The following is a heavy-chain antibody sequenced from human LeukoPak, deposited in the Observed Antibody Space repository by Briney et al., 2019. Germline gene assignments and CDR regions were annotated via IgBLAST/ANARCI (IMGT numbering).Heavy chain of an antibody. CDR2: ISAYNGNT. Sequence: ASVKVSCMASGYTFTSYGISRVRQTPGQGLEWMGWISAYNGNTNYAQKLQGRVTMTTDTSTSTAYMELRSLRSDDTAVYYCARDRAIFGVVPGEFDPWGQGTLVTVSS. D-gene: IGHD3-3*01. V-gene: IGHV1-18*01. CDR3: ARDRAIFGVVPGEFDP. CDR1: GYTFTSYG. J-gene: IGHJ5*02.